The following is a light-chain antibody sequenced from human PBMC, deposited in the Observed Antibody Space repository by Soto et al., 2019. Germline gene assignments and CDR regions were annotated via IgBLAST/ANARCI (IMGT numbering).Light chain of an antibody. J-gene: IGKJ1*01. CDR2: DAS. V-gene: IGKV3-11*01. CDR1: QSVSSH. Sequence: EIVLTQSPATLSLSPGERATLSCRASQSVSSHLAWYQHKPGQAPRLLIYDASNRATGIPARFSGSGSGTDFTLTISSLEAEDSAVYYCQQRSSWWTFGQGTKVEIK. CDR3: QQRSSWWT.